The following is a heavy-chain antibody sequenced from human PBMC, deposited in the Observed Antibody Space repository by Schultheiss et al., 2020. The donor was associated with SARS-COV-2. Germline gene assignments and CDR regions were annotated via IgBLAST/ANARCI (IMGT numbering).Heavy chain of an antibody. CDR2: IYYSGST. J-gene: IGHJ2*01. CDR3: ARVGYNWNYGWYFDL. CDR1: GGSISSYY. D-gene: IGHD1-7*01. V-gene: IGHV4-59*01. Sequence: SETLSLTCTVSGGSISSYYWSWIRQPPGKGLEWIGYIYYSGSTNYNPSLKSRVTISVDTSKNQLSLKLSSVTAADTAVYYCARVGYNWNYGWYFDLWGRGTLVTVSS.